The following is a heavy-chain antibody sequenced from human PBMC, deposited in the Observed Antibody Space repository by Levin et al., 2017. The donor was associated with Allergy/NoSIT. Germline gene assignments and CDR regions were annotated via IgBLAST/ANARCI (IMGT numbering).Heavy chain of an antibody. CDR2: IYTSGST. CDR1: GGSISSGSYY. D-gene: IGHD6-13*01. V-gene: IGHV4-61*02. J-gene: IGHJ4*02. Sequence: PSETLSLTCTVSGGSISSGSYYWSWMRQPAGKGLEWIGRIYTSGSTNYNPSLKSRVTISVDTSKNQFSLKLSSVTAADTAVYYCASGNSRYDYFDYWGQGTLVTVSS. CDR3: ASGNSRYDYFDY.